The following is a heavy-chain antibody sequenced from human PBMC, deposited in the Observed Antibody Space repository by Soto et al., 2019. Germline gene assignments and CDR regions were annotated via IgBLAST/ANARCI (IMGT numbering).Heavy chain of an antibody. D-gene: IGHD2-15*01. CDR2: ISSSSSYI. J-gene: IGHJ4*02. Sequence: GGSLRLSCAASGFTFSSYSMNWVRQAPGKGLEWVSSISSSSSYIYYADSVKGRFTISRDNAKNSLYLQMNSLRAEDTAVYYCARSPLGYCSGGSCYSFDYWGQGTLVTVSS. CDR1: GFTFSSYS. V-gene: IGHV3-21*01. CDR3: ARSPLGYCSGGSCYSFDY.